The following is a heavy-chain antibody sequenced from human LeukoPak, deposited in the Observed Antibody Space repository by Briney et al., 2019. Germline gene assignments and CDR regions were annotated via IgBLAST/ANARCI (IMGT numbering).Heavy chain of an antibody. CDR1: GFTFSNYA. D-gene: IGHD2-21*02. CDR3: ARDSQGGGDLT. V-gene: IGHV3-21*01. J-gene: IGHJ3*01. Sequence: GGSLRLSCGASGFTFSNYAMNWVRQAPGKGLEWVSFISSSSRSINYADSLKGRFTISRDNAKNSLYLQINSLRAEDTAVYYCARDSQGGGDLTWGQGTRVTVSS. CDR2: ISSSSRSI.